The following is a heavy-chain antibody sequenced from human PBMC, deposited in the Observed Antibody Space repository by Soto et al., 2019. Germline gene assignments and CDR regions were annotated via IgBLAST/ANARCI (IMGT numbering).Heavy chain of an antibody. D-gene: IGHD4-17*01. CDR3: ARQSLDYGDYWFDP. J-gene: IGHJ5*02. Sequence: SETLSLTCTVSGGSISNYYWSWIRQPPGRGLEWIGHIFYSGSTNYNPALKSRVTISVDTSKNQFSLKLSSVTAADTAVYYCARQSLDYGDYWFDPWGQGTLVTVSS. CDR1: GGSISNYY. V-gene: IGHV4-59*08. CDR2: IFYSGST.